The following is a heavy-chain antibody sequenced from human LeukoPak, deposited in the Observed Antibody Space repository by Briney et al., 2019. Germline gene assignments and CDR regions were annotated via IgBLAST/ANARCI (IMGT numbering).Heavy chain of an antibody. CDR3: AKFRGPVWYDSSGYWGDFDY. CDR1: GFTFSSYA. D-gene: IGHD3-22*01. J-gene: IGHJ4*02. V-gene: IGHV3-23*01. CDR2: ISGSGGST. Sequence: GGSLRLSCAASGFTFSSYAMSWVRQAPGKGLEWVSAISGSGGSTYYADSVKGRFTISRDNSKNTLYLQMNSLRAEDTAVYYCAKFRGPVWYDSSGYWGDFDYWGQGTLVTVSS.